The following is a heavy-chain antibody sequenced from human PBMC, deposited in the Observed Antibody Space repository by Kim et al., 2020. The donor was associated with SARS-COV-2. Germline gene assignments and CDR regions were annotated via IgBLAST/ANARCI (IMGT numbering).Heavy chain of an antibody. J-gene: IGHJ4*02. V-gene: IGHV4-39*01. CDR3: ARRSRGDGSPGY. D-gene: IGHD3-16*01. Sequence: YFNPSLKSRVTISVDTSKKQFSLKLTSVPAADTAVYYCARRSRGDGSPGYWGQGTLVTVSS.